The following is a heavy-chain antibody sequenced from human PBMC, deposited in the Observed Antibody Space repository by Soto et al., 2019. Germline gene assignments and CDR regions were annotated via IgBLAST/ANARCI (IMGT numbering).Heavy chain of an antibody. CDR1: GFTFSSYS. V-gene: IGHV3-21*04. J-gene: IGHJ4*01. CDR3: AKARCSGNSCYVPDV. CDR2: ISSSSSYI. D-gene: IGHD2-15*01. Sequence: GGSLRLSCAASGFTFSSYSMNWVRQAPGKGLEWVSSISSSSSYIYYADSVKGRFTISRDNSRNTLSLQMNSLRAEDTATYYCAKARCSGNSCYVPDVWGHGSRVTVAS.